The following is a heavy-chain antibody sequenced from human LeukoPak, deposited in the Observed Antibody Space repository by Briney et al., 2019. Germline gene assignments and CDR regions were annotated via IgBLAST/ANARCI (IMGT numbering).Heavy chain of an antibody. CDR1: GGSISGYY. Sequence: SETLSLTCTVSGGSISGYYWSWIRQSPGRGLEWIGYVYYSGNTNYNPSLKSRLTISLDTAKNRFSLKLSSVTSADTAVYYCARGQYEDLVDNWGQGTLVTVSS. CDR2: VYYSGNT. J-gene: IGHJ4*02. D-gene: IGHD4-11*01. V-gene: IGHV4-59*01. CDR3: ARGQYEDLVDN.